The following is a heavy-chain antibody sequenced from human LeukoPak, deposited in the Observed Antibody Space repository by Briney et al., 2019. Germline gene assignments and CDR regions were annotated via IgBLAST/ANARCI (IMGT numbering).Heavy chain of an antibody. D-gene: IGHD5-12*01. CDR2: ISSSGNNT. J-gene: IGHJ4*02. V-gene: IGHV3-23*01. Sequence: GGSLRLSCAASGFTFNSYAMNWVRQAPGKGLEWVSTISSSGNNTYYTDSVKGRFTISRDNSKNTLFLQMNSLRVDDTAVYYCAQDRAWIEFYFWGQGTLVTVSS. CDR1: GFTFNSYA. CDR3: AQDRAWIEFYF.